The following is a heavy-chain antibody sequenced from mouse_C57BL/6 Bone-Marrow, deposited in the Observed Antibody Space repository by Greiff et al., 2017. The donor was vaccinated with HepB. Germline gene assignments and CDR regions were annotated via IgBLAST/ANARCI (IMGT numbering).Heavy chain of an antibody. CDR2: ISSGGDYI. J-gene: IGHJ1*03. V-gene: IGHV5-9-1*02. Sequence: EVKVVESGEGLVKPGGSLKLSCAASGFTFSSYAMSWVRQTPEKRLEWVAYISSGGDYIYYADTVKGRFTISRDNARNTLYLQMSSLKSEDTAMYYCTRDGGYYWYFDVWGTGTTVTVSS. D-gene: IGHD2-2*01. CDR1: GFTFSSYA. CDR3: TRDGGYYWYFDV.